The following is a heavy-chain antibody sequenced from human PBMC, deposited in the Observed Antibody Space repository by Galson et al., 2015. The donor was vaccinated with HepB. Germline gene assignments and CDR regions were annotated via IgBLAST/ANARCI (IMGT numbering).Heavy chain of an antibody. Sequence: SLRLSCATSGFTFSTYAMSWVRQAPGKGLEWVANIKQDGSEKYYVDSVKGRFTISRDNAKNSLYLQMNSLRAEDTAVYYCARVGTDIVATIADYWGQGTLVTVSS. CDR1: GFTFSTYA. J-gene: IGHJ4*02. V-gene: IGHV3-7*03. CDR2: IKQDGSEK. D-gene: IGHD5-12*01. CDR3: ARVGTDIVATIADY.